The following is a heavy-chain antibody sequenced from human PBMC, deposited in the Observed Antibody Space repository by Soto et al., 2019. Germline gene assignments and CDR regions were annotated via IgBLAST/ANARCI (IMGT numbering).Heavy chain of an antibody. Sequence: SVKVSCKASGGTFSSYAISWVRQAPGQGLEWMGWIIPIFGTANYAQKFQGRVTITADESTSTAYMELSSLRSEDTAVYYCARKYCSGGSCYSLEGYWFDFWGQGTRVTVSS. CDR3: ARKYCSGGSCYSLEGYWFDF. CDR1: GGTFSSYA. D-gene: IGHD2-15*01. CDR2: IIPIFGTA. J-gene: IGHJ5*01. V-gene: IGHV1-69*13.